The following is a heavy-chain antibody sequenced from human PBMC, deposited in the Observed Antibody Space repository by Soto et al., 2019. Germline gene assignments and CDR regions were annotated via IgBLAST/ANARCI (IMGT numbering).Heavy chain of an antibody. Sequence: SETLSLTCTVSGGSISSSSYYWGWIRQPPGKGLEWIGSIYYSGSTYYNPSLKSRVTISVDTSKNQFSLKLSSVTAEDTAVYYCESPPSVPGTRLPLVYWGQGTLVTVS. CDR2: IYYSGST. J-gene: IGHJ4*02. CDR1: GGSISSSSYY. V-gene: IGHV4-39*01. CDR3: ESPPSVPGTRLPLVY. D-gene: IGHD6-19*01.